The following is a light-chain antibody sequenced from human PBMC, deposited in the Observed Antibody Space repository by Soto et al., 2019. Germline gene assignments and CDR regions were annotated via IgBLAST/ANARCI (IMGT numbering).Light chain of an antibody. CDR3: QQYENLPP. V-gene: IGKV3-15*01. CDR2: GAS. J-gene: IGKJ5*01. Sequence: IVMAQAPATLTVSAGERATLSCRSSQSVSSNLAWYQQKPGQAPRLLIYGASTRATGISARFSGSGSGTEFTLTISSLQPEDIATYYCQQYENLPPSGQGTRLAI. CDR1: QSVSSN.